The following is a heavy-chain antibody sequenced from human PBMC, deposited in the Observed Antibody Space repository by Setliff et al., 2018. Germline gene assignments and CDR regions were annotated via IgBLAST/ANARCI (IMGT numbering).Heavy chain of an antibody. D-gene: IGHD2-15*01. Sequence: SETLSLTCTVRGDSIYNHFWSWVRQPPGKGLEWIGYIYSTGSTNYNPSLKSRVAISIDTSKNQFSLKVNPVTAADTAIYYCARGLNSVSWTFAYWGQGSLVTVSS. V-gene: IGHV4-4*08. CDR3: ARGLNSVSWTFAY. J-gene: IGHJ4*02. CDR1: GDSIYNHF. CDR2: IYSTGST.